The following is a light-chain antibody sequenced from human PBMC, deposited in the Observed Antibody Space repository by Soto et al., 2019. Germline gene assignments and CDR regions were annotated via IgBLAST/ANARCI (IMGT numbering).Light chain of an antibody. CDR1: QSVSSY. CDR3: QQRSNWPIT. CDR2: DAS. J-gene: IGKJ5*01. V-gene: IGKV3-11*01. Sequence: EIVFTQSPATPSFSPGERAPPPCRASQSVSSYLAWYQQKPGQAPRLLIYDASNRATGIPARFSGSGSGTDFTLTISSLEPEDFAVYYCQQRSNWPITFGQGTRLENK.